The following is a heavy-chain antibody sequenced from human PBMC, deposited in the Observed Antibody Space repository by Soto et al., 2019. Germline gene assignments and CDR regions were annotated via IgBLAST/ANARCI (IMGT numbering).Heavy chain of an antibody. J-gene: IGHJ4*02. V-gene: IGHV1-69*08. Sequence: QVQLVQSGAEVKKPGSSVKVSCKASADTFTGYTVTWVRQAPGQGLEWVGRVIPILGASNFAQKFQGRVTISADKSEDTAYMVLTGLTSEDTAVYYGARSRGSYYTNFDSWGQGTLVTVSS. CDR2: VIPILGAS. CDR3: ARSRGSYYTNFDS. CDR1: ADTFTGYT. D-gene: IGHD3-10*01.